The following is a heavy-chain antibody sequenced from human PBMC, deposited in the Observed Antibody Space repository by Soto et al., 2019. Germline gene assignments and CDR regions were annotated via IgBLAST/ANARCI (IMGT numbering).Heavy chain of an antibody. Sequence: PGGSLRLSCAGSGFTFGDSYMSWVRQAPGKGLVWVSRINPDGSATNYADSVKGRFTISRDNAKNTLYLQMNSLRAEDTAVFYCGRGGSDSPMAPGYWGQGTLVTVSS. J-gene: IGHJ4*02. D-gene: IGHD5-18*01. CDR3: GRGGSDSPMAPGY. CDR1: GFTFGDSY. V-gene: IGHV3-74*01. CDR2: INPDGSAT.